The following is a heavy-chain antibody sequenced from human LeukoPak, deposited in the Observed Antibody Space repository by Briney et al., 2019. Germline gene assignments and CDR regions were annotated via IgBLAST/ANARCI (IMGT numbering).Heavy chain of an antibody. D-gene: IGHD4-17*01. CDR1: GGSFSGYY. Sequence: SETLSLTCAVYGGSFSGYYWSWIRQPPGKGLEWIGEINHSGSANYNPSLKSRVTISVDTSKDQFSLKLSSVTAADTAVYYCARVSYGDEHWGQGTLVTVSS. J-gene: IGHJ1*01. CDR2: INHSGSA. V-gene: IGHV4-34*01. CDR3: ARVSYGDEH.